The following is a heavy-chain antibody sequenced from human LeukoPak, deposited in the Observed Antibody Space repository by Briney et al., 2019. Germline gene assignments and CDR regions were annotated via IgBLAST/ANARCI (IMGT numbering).Heavy chain of an antibody. Sequence: RGESLKISCKGSGYSFTSYWIGWVRQLPGKGLEWMGIIYPGDSDTRYSPSFQGQVTISADKSISTAYLQWSSLKASDTAMYSCARVQYQLLSGWFDPWGQGTLVTVSS. CDR1: GYSFTSYW. CDR3: ARVQYQLLSGWFDP. D-gene: IGHD2-2*01. V-gene: IGHV5-51*01. J-gene: IGHJ5*02. CDR2: IYPGDSDT.